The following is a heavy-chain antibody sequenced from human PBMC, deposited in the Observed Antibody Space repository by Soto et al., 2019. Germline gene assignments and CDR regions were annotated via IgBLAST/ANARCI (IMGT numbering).Heavy chain of an antibody. J-gene: IGHJ6*02. Sequence: QVQLQQSGPGLVKPSETLSLTCSVSSGPSSSHNWGWIRQPPGRGLEWIGYVYSTGGTSYNPSLKRRVTISADTSTNHISLTLTSVTAAATAVSCCVRQGIGTLHGRVDVWGQGTTVRVSS. D-gene: IGHD3-10*01. V-gene: IGHV4-59*08. CDR2: VYSTGGT. CDR3: VRQGIGTLHGRVDV. CDR1: SGPSSSHN.